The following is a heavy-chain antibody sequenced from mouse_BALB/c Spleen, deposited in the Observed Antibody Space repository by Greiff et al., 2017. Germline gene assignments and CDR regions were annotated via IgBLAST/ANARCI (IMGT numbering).Heavy chain of an antibody. J-gene: IGHJ3*01. CDR3: TREREYGNYEAWFAY. CDR1: GFTFSSYT. D-gene: IGHD2-10*02. CDR2: ISSGGSYT. V-gene: IGHV5-6-4*01. Sequence: EVKLVESGGGLVKPGGSLKLSCAASGFTFSSYTMSWVRQTPEKRLEWVATISSGGSYTYYPDSVKGRFTISRDNAKNTLYLQMSSLKSEDTAMYYCTREREYGNYEAWFAYWGQGTLVTVSA.